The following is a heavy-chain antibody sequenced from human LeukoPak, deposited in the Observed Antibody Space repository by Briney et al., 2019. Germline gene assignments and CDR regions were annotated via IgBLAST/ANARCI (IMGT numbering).Heavy chain of an antibody. CDR2: IKQSGSEK. J-gene: IGHJ6*04. V-gene: IGHV3-7*01. Sequence: GGSLRLSCAASGFTFTGYWMSWVRQAPGKGLEWVANIKQSGSEKYYVDSVKGRFTISRDNAKNSLYLQMNSLRAEDTAVYYCATRESVWGKGTTVTVSS. CDR1: GFTFTGYW. CDR3: ATRESV. D-gene: IGHD6-6*01.